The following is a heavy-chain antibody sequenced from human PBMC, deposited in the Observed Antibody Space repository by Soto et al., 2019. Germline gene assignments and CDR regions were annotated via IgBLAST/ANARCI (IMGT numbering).Heavy chain of an antibody. CDR3: AKASATGKSDGMDV. CDR2: ISSGSNT. Sequence: EMQLLESGGGLVQRGGSLRLSCVASGFPFSSYAMSWVRQTPGRGLECVSSISSGSNTYYTDSVRGRFTISRDNSKNSLYLQMSSLRADDTALYYCAKASATGKSDGMDVWGQGTTVSVSS. V-gene: IGHV3-23*01. CDR1: GFPFSSYA. D-gene: IGHD7-27*01. J-gene: IGHJ6*02.